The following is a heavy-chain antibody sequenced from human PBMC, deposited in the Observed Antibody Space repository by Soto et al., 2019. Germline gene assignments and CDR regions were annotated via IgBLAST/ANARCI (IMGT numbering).Heavy chain of an antibody. V-gene: IGHV3-30-3*01. CDR1: GFTFSSYA. CDR3: ARDLEAGHYYYYGMDV. J-gene: IGHJ6*02. CDR2: ISYDGSNK. D-gene: IGHD6-19*01. Sequence: QVQLVESGGGVVQPGRSLRLSCAASGFTFSSYAMHWVRQAPGKGLEWVAVISYDGSNKYYADSVKGRFTISRDNSKNTMYLQMNSLRAEDTAVYYCARDLEAGHYYYYGMDVWGQGTTVTVSS.